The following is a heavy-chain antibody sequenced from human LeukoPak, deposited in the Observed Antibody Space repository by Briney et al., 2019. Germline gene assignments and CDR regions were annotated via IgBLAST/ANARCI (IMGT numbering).Heavy chain of an antibody. J-gene: IGHJ4*02. V-gene: IGHV3-23*01. D-gene: IGHD6-19*01. CDR1: GFTFSSYG. CDR3: AKGAEQWLVLNLIDY. CDR2: ISGSGGST. Sequence: GGTLRLSCAASGFTFSSYGMSWVRQAPGKGLEWVSAISGSGGSTYYADSVKGRFTISRDNSKNTLYLQMNSLRAEDTAVYYCAKGAEQWLVLNLIDYWGQGTLVTVSS.